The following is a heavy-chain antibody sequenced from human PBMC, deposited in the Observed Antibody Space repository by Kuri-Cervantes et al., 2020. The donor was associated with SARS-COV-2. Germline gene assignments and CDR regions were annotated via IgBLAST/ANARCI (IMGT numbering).Heavy chain of an antibody. Sequence: ASVKVSCKASGYTFTGYYMHWVRQAPGQGLEWTGWINPNSGGTNYAQKFQGRVTMTRDTSISTAYMELSRLRSDDTAVYYCARDKLERDGDRRYYYYYGMDVWGQGTTVTVSS. J-gene: IGHJ6*02. CDR2: INPNSGGT. CDR1: GYTFTGYY. CDR3: ARDKLERDGDRRYYYYYGMDV. V-gene: IGHV1-2*02. D-gene: IGHD1-1*01.